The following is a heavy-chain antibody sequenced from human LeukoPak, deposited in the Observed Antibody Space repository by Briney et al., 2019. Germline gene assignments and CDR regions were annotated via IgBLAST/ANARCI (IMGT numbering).Heavy chain of an antibody. V-gene: IGHV3-30-3*01. D-gene: IGHD3-10*01. J-gene: IGHJ4*02. CDR1: GFTFTSYA. CDR3: ARTLKSQWFGELYDFDY. Sequence: GTSLRLSCAASGFTFTSYAMHWVRQAPGKGLEWVAAISSDGGTTFYADSVKGRFTFSRDNSKNTLYLQMNSLRAEDTAVYYCARTLKSQWFGELYDFDYWGQGTLVTVSS. CDR2: ISSDGGTT.